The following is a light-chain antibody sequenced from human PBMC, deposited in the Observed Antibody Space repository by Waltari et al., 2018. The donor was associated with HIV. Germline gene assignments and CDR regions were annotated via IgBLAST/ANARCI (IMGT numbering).Light chain of an antibody. V-gene: IGLV2-23*02. CDR2: EVS. Sequence: QSALTQPASVSGSPGQSITISCTGTSSDVGSYNLVSWYQQHPGKAPKLMIYEVSKRPSGVSNRFSGPKSGNTASLTISGLQAEGEADYYCCSYAGSSTFVFGGGTKLTVL. CDR3: CSYAGSSTFV. J-gene: IGLJ3*02. CDR1: SSDVGSYNL.